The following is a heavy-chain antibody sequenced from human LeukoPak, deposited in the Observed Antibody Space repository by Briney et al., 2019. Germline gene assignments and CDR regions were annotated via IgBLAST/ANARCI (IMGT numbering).Heavy chain of an antibody. CDR2: IYPGDSDT. D-gene: IGHD1-26*01. V-gene: IGHV5-51*01. CDR3: ARRVVGATASPRGAFDI. Sequence: GESLKISCKGSGYSFTSYWIGWVRPMPGKGLEWMGIIYPGDSDTRYSPSFQGQVTISADKSISTAYLQWSSLKASDTAMYYCARRVVGATASPRGAFDIWGQGTMVTVSS. J-gene: IGHJ3*02. CDR1: GYSFTSYW.